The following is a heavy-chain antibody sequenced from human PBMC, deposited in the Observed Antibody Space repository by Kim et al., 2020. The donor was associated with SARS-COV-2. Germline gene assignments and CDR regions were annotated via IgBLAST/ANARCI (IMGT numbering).Heavy chain of an antibody. CDR1: GGTFSSYA. V-gene: IGHV1-69*04. Sequence: SVKVSCKASGGTFSSYAISWVRQAPGQGLEWMGRIIPSLGIANYAQKFQGRVTITADKSRRTAYMELSSLRSEDTAVYYCAGTPTRGYSGYDSVGRGLQDWRQGTLVTVS. D-gene: IGHD5-12*01. CDR3: AGTPTRGYSGYDSVGRGLQD. CDR2: IIPSLGIA. J-gene: IGHJ1*01.